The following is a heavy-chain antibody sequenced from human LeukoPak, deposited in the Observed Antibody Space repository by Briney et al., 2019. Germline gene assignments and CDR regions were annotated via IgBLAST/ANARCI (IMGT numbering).Heavy chain of an antibody. CDR1: GFTFSSYA. CDR2: ISNSGGST. D-gene: IGHD3-10*01. CDR3: AKGGDSGSYHKEFDY. V-gene: IGHV3-23*01. Sequence: GGSLRLSCAASGFTFSSYAMSWVRQAPGKGLEWDSTISNSGGSTYYADSVKGRFTISRDNSKSTLYLQMNSLRAEDTAVYYCAKGGDSGSYHKEFDYWGQGTLVTVSS. J-gene: IGHJ4*02.